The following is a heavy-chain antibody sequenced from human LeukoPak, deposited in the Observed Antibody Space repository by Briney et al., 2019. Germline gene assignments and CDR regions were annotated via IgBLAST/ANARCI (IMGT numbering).Heavy chain of an antibody. D-gene: IGHD3-10*01. V-gene: IGHV3-7*01. CDR1: GFTFSSQW. CDR2: IKQDGSGK. CDR3: AKVIGYYGSGGYSAFDI. Sequence: GGSLRLSCAASGFTFSSQWMSWVRQAPGKGLEWVANIKQDGSGKYYVDSVKGRFTISRDNAKNSLYLQMNSLRAEDTAVYYCAKVIGYYGSGGYSAFDIWGQGTMVTVSS. J-gene: IGHJ3*02.